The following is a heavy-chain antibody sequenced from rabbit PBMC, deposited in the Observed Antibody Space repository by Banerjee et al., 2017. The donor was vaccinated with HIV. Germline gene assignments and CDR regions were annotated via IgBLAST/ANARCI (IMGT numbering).Heavy chain of an antibody. V-gene: IGHV1S45*01. Sequence: QQQLEESGGGLVKPGGTLTLTCTASGFSFSSSYYMCWVRQAPGKGLEWIACIDSGSSGFTYFASWAKGRFTISKTSSTTVTLQMTSLTAADTATYFCARAIYDDYYSMDLWGPGTLVTVS. J-gene: IGHJ6*01. CDR2: IDSGSSGFT. CDR1: GFSFSSSYY. CDR3: ARAIYDDYYSMDL. D-gene: IGHD4-2*01.